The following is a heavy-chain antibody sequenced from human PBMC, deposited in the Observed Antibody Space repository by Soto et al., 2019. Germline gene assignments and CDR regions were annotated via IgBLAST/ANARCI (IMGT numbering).Heavy chain of an antibody. D-gene: IGHD3-3*01. CDR3: ARSWRFYMDV. J-gene: IGHJ6*03. Sequence: SETLSLTCAVYGGSFSGYYWSWIRQPPGKGLEWIGEINHSGSTNYNPSLKSRVTISVDTSKNQFSLKLSSVTAADTAVYYCARSWRFYMDVWGKGTTVTVSS. CDR1: GGSFSGYY. V-gene: IGHV4-34*01. CDR2: INHSGST.